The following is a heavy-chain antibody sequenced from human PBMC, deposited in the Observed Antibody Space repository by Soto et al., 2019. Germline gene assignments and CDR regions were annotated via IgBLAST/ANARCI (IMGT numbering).Heavy chain of an antibody. CDR1: GFTFSSYG. CDR2: IWYDGSNK. CDR3: ARGSSGWYGDYFDY. Sequence: QVQLVESGGGVVQPGRSLRLSCAASGFTFSSYGMHWVRQAPGKGLEWVAVIWYDGSNKYYADSVKGRFTISRDNSKNTLYLQMKSLRAEDTAVYYCARGSSGWYGDYFDYWGQGTLVTVSS. V-gene: IGHV3-33*01. D-gene: IGHD6-19*01. J-gene: IGHJ4*02.